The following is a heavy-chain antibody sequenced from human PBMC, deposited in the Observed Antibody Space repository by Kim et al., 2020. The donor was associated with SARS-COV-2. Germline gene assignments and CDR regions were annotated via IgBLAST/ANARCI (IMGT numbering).Heavy chain of an antibody. D-gene: IGHD3-3*01. CDR2: VSWNSGSI. CDR3: AKNANTRFGVMNYYFDH. J-gene: IGHJ4*01. Sequence: GGSLRLSCAASGFTFGDYPMHWVRQAPGKGLEWVSGVSWNSGSIAYADSVKGRFTISRDNGKNSLYLQMDSLRAEDTAFYFCAKNANTRFGVMNYYFDH. CDR1: GFTFGDYP. V-gene: IGHV3-9*01.